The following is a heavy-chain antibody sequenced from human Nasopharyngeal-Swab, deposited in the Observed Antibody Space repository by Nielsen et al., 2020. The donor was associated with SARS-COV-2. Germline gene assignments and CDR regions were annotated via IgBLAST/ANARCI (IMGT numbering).Heavy chain of an antibody. D-gene: IGHD1-26*01. CDR3: ARAWELHYFDY. J-gene: IGHJ4*02. CDR2: ISGSGGST. Sequence: GESLKISCAASGFTFSSYAMSWVRQAPGKGLEWVSAISGSGGSTYYADPVKGRFTISRDNSKNTLYLQMNSLRAEDTAVYYCARAWELHYFDYWGQGTLVTVSS. V-gene: IGHV3-23*01. CDR1: GFTFSSYA.